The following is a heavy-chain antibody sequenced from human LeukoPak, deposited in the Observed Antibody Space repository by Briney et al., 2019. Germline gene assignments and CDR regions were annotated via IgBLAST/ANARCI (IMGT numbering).Heavy chain of an antibody. Sequence: SETLSLTCTVSGGSISSYYWSWIRQPPGKGLEWIGYIYYSGSTNYNPSLKSRVTISVDTSKNQFSLKLSSVTAADTAVYYCARDRARYDSSGFFDYWGQGTLVTVSS. V-gene: IGHV4-59*01. D-gene: IGHD3-22*01. CDR1: GGSISSYY. CDR2: IYYSGST. CDR3: ARDRARYDSSGFFDY. J-gene: IGHJ4*02.